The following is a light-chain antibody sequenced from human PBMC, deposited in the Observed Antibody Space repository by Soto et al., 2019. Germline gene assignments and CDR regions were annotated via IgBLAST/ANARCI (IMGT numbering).Light chain of an antibody. CDR2: LNTDGSH. J-gene: IGLJ2*01. V-gene: IGLV4-69*01. CDR3: QTWGPGVV. CDR1: SGHSNYA. Sequence: QPVLTQSPSASASLGASVKLTCTLSSGHSNYAIAWHQQQPETGPGYLMKLNTDGSHSKGDGIPDRFSGSTSGAERYLTIPSLQSEDEADYYWQTWGPGVVFGGGTKLTVL.